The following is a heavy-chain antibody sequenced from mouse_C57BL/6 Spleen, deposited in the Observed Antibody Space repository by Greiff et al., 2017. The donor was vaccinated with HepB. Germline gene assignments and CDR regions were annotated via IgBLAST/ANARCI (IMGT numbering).Heavy chain of an antibody. Sequence: DVKLVESEGGLVQPGSSMKLSCTASGFTFSDYYMAWVRQVPEKGLEWVANINYDGSSTYYLDSLKSRFINSRDNAKNILYLQMSSLKSEDTATYYCARDDGAMDYWGQGTSVTVSS. CDR1: GFTFSDYY. V-gene: IGHV5-16*01. J-gene: IGHJ4*01. D-gene: IGHD2-3*01. CDR2: INYDGSST. CDR3: ARDDGAMDY.